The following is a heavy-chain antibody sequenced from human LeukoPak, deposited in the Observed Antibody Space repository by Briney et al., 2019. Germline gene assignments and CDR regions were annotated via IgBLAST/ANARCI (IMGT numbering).Heavy chain of an antibody. J-gene: IGHJ3*01. CDR3: AKALTDHQDLDAFDF. CDR2: INNVGSHI. D-gene: IGHD3-16*01. CDR1: GFTLSSSA. V-gene: IGHV3-21*04. Sequence: GGSLRLSCAASGFTLSSSAMNWVRQAPGKGLEWVSSINNVGSHIYYAGSVKGRFTISRDNTKNSLYLQMNSLRVEDTALYYCAKALTDHQDLDAFDFWGQGTVVTVSP.